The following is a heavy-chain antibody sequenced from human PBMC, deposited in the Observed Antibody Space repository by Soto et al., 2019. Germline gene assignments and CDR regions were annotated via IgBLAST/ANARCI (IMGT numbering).Heavy chain of an antibody. D-gene: IGHD2-21*01. J-gene: IGHJ2*01. CDR2: ISSSRSYL. CDR3: SRDLASNWYFDL. CDR1: GFTFSSYS. Sequence: GGSLRPSFAASGFTFSSYSMNWVRQAPGKGLELVSSISSSRSYLYYADSLKGRFTISRDNAKNSLYLQMNSLRAEDTAVYYCSRDLASNWYFDLWGRGTLVTVSS. V-gene: IGHV3-21*01.